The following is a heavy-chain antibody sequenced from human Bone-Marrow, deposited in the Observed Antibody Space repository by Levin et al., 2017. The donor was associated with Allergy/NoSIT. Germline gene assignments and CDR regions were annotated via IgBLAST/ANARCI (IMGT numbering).Heavy chain of an antibody. CDR1: GGSISSSSYY. Sequence: SQTLSLTCTVSGGSISSSSYYWGWIRQPPGKGLEWIGSIYYSGSTYYNPSLKSRVTISVDTSKNQFSLKLSSVTAADTAVYYCARTKRLGLLWFGELLPNNYYFDYWGQGTLVTVSS. V-gene: IGHV4-39*01. CDR3: ARTKRLGLLWFGELLPNNYYFDY. J-gene: IGHJ4*02. CDR2: IYYSGST. D-gene: IGHD3-10*01.